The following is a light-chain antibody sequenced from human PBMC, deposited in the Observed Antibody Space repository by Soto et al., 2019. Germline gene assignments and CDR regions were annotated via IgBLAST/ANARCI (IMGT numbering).Light chain of an antibody. CDR2: WAS. J-gene: IGKJ2*01. Sequence: DIVMTQSPDSLAVSLGERATINCKSSQSVLYSSNTKNYLAWYQQKPGQPPKLLIYWASTRESGVPNRFRGSGSGTDFTLTISSLQAEDVAVYFCHQYYAIPHTFGQGTKLEIK. CDR1: QSVLYSSNTKNY. CDR3: HQYYAIPHT. V-gene: IGKV4-1*01.